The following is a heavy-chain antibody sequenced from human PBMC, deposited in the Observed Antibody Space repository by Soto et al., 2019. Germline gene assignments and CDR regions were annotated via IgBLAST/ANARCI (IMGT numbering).Heavy chain of an antibody. CDR2: IKQDGSEK. V-gene: IGHV3-7*01. J-gene: IGHJ4*02. D-gene: IGHD3-22*01. CDR1: GFTFSSYW. Sequence: GGSLRLACAASGFTFSSYWMSWVRQAPGKGLEWVANIKQDGSEKYYVDSVKGRFTISRDNAKNSLYLQMNSLRAEDTAVYYCARGRPYYYDSSGYLARWGQGTLVTVSS. CDR3: ARGRPYYYDSSGYLAR.